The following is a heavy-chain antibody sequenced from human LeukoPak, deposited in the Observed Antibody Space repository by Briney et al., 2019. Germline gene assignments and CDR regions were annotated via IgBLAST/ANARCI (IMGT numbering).Heavy chain of an antibody. CDR1: GCSISGSY. Sequence: SETLSLTCAVSGCSISGSYWSWIRQPPGKGLEWIAYMYNSGSTNYNPSLKSRVTISIDTSKNQFSLKLSSLTAADTAIYYCARGIESYGDYGYWGQGILVTVSS. J-gene: IGHJ4*02. CDR3: ARGIESYGDYGY. CDR2: MYNSGST. D-gene: IGHD4-17*01. V-gene: IGHV4-59*01.